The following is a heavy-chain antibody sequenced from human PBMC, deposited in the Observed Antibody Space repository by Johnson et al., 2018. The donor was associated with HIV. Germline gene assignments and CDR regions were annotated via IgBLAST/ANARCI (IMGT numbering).Heavy chain of an antibody. D-gene: IGHD3-22*01. J-gene: IGHJ3*02. CDR2: ISSDGRT. CDR3: ASSVNVQGGYDI. V-gene: IGHV3-66*01. CDR1: GFTVGSKY. Sequence: EVHLVESGGGLVQPGGSLRLSCAASGFTVGSKYMIWVRLAPGEGLEWVSGISSDGRTHYPDSVKGRFSISRDNSKNTLSLQMNSVRADDTAVYFCASSVNVQGGYDIWGQGTMVTVSS.